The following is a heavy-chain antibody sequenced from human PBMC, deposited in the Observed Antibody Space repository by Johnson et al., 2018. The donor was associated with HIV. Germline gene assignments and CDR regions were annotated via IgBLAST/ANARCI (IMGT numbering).Heavy chain of an antibody. CDR3: ASPWGRYSISSLDTFDI. V-gene: IGHV3-30*02. Sequence: QVQLVESGGGLVQPGGSLKLACAASGFTFSNFGMHWVRQAPGKGLEWVAFIRYDGSDKFYADSVKGRFTISRDNSKNTLYLQMNSLRVEDTAVYYCASPWGRYSISSLDTFDIWGQGTMVTVSS. CDR2: IRYDGSDK. CDR1: GFTFSNFG. D-gene: IGHD6-6*01. J-gene: IGHJ3*02.